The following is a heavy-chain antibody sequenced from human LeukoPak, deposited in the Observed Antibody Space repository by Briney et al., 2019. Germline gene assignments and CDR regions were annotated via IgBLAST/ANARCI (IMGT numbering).Heavy chain of an antibody. CDR1: GGSISSSSYY. D-gene: IGHD3-10*01. V-gene: IGHV4-39*07. J-gene: IGHJ5*02. Sequence: SETLSLTCTVSGGSISSSSYYWGWIRQPPGTGLEWIGSIYYSGSTYYNPSLKSRVTISVDTSKNQFSLKLSSVTAADTAVYYCAREPKRGVRGVGWFDPWGQGTLVSVSS. CDR3: AREPKRGVRGVGWFDP. CDR2: IYYSGST.